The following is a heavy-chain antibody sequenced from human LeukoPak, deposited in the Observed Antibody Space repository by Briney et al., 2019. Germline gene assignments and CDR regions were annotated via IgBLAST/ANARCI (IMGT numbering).Heavy chain of an antibody. CDR3: ATSRRAYYYYYMDV. J-gene: IGHJ6*03. V-gene: IGHV1-69*05. CDR2: IIPVFGTT. Sequence: ASVTVSCKASGDTFINYAISWVRQAPGQGLEWMGGIIPVFGTTNYAQNFQGRVTITTDESTSTAYMELSSLRSEDTAVYYCATSRRAYYYYYMDVWGKGTTVTVSS. CDR1: GDTFINYA.